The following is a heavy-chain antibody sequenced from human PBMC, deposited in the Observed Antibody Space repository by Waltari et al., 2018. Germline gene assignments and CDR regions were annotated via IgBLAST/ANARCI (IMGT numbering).Heavy chain of an antibody. CDR3: AHRLYYDYVWGSYPLDAFDI. V-gene: IGHV2-5*01. CDR1: GFSLSTSGVG. Sequence: QITLKESGPTLVKPTQTLTLTCTFSGFSLSTSGVGVGWIRQPPGKALEWLALIYWNDDKRYSPSLKSRLTITKDTSKNQVFLTMTNMDPVDTATYYCAHRLYYDYVWGSYPLDAFDIWGQGTMVTVSS. CDR2: IYWNDDK. D-gene: IGHD3-16*02. J-gene: IGHJ3*02.